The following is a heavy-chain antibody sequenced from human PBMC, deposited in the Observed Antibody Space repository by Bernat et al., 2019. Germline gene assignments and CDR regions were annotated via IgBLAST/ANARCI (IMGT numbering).Heavy chain of an antibody. CDR2: MNPNSGNT. CDR1: GYTFTSYD. CDR3: ARAGDDDCGDYVLLSYYYYYGMDV. D-gene: IGHD4-17*01. Sequence: QVQLVQSGAEVKKPGASVKVSCKASGYTFTSYDINWVRQATGQGLEWMGWMNPNSGNTGYAQKFQGRVTMTRNTSISTAYMELSSLRSEDTAVYYCARAGDDDCGDYVLLSYYYYYGMDVWGQGTTVTVSS. J-gene: IGHJ6*02. V-gene: IGHV1-8*01.